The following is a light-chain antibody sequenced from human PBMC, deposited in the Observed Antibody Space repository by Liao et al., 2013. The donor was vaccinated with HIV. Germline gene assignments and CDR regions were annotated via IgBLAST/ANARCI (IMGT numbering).Light chain of an antibody. V-gene: IGLV3-21*04. Sequence: SYVLTQPPSVSVAPGKTARITCGGNNIGTKTVHWYQQKPGQAPVLVIYYDTVRPSGIPDRFSGSNSGDTATLTINRVEAGDEADYFCQVWDSSSDHYVFGTGTKVTVL. J-gene: IGLJ1*01. CDR3: QVWDSSSDHYV. CDR1: NIGTKT. CDR2: YDT.